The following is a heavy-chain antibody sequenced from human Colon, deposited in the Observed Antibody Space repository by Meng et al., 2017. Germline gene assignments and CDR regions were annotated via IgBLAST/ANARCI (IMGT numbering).Heavy chain of an antibody. Sequence: GGSLRLSCAASGFTFSSYSMNWVRQAPGKGLEWVSSISSSSSYIYYADSVKGRFTISRDNAKDSLYLQMNSLRAEDTAVYYCARGDYGGNGYFDYWGQGTLVTVS. CDR3: ARGDYGGNGYFDY. D-gene: IGHD4-23*01. J-gene: IGHJ4*02. V-gene: IGHV3-21*01. CDR2: ISSSSSYI. CDR1: GFTFSSYS.